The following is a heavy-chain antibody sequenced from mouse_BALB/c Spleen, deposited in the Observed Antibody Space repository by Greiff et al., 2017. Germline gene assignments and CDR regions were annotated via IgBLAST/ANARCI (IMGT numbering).Heavy chain of an antibody. CDR1: GFNIKDTY. Sequence: VQLKESGAELVKPGASVKLSCTASGFNIKDTYMHWVKQRPEQGLEWIGRIDPANGNTKYDPKFQGKATITADTSSNTAYLQLSSLTSEDTAVYYCARAMTVVAHFDYWGQGTTLTVSS. V-gene: IGHV14-3*02. CDR3: ARAMTVVAHFDY. CDR2: IDPANGNT. D-gene: IGHD1-1*01. J-gene: IGHJ2*01.